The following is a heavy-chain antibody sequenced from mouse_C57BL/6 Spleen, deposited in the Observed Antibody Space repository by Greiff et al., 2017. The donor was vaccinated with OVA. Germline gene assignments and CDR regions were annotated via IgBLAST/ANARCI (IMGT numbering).Heavy chain of an antibody. V-gene: IGHV1-64*01. CDR3: ARRSVDYYAMDY. CDR1: GYTFTSYW. J-gene: IGHJ4*01. D-gene: IGHD1-1*01. CDR2: IHPNSGST. Sequence: QVQLKQPGAELVKPGASVKLSCKASGYTFTSYWMHWVKQRPGQGLEWIGMIHPNSGSTNYNEKFKSKATLTVDKSSSTAYMQLSSLTSEDSAVYYCARRSVDYYAMDYWGQGTSVTVSS.